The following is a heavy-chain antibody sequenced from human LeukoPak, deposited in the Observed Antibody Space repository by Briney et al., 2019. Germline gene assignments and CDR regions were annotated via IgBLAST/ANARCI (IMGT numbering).Heavy chain of an antibody. CDR2: ISRNGGTT. V-gene: IGHV3-64*01. Sequence: PGGSLRLSCAASGFTFSSYGMHWVRQAPGKGLEYVSAISRNGGTTDYAKSVKGRFTISRDNSKNTLYLQMGSLRAEDMAVYYCAREALRRYSGYDPADYFEFWGQGTLVTVSS. CDR1: GFTFSSYG. CDR3: AREALRRYSGYDPADYFEF. J-gene: IGHJ4*02. D-gene: IGHD5-12*01.